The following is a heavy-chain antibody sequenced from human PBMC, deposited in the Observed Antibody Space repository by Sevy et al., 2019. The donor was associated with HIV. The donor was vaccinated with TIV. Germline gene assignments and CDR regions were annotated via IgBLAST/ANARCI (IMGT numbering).Heavy chain of an antibody. D-gene: IGHD2-2*02. CDR3: VREGCAISYDS. CDR2: LSFGCGEI. J-gene: IGHJ4*02. V-gene: IGHV3-23*01. Sequence: GGSLRLSCAASGFTFSKYSMSWVRQPPGKGLEWVSTLSFGCGEINYADSVKGRFTISRDNSKSSVYLQMNNLRPEDTAVYCCVREGCAISYDSWGQGTLVTVSS. CDR1: GFTFSKYS.